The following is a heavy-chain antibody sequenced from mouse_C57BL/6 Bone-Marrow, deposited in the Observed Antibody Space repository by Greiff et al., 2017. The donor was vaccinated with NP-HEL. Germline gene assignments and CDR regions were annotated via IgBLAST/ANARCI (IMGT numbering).Heavy chain of an antibody. D-gene: IGHD1-1*02. J-gene: IGHJ3*01. Sequence: QVQLQQSGAELARPGASVKMSCKASGYTFTSSTMHWVKQRPGKGLEWIGYINPSSGYTKYNQKFKGKATLTADKSSSTAYMQLSSLTSEDSAVYFCARAGYGGFVFGDGGQGTLVTVSA. CDR3: ARAGYGGFVFGD. V-gene: IGHV1-4*01. CDR2: INPSSGYT. CDR1: GYTFTSST.